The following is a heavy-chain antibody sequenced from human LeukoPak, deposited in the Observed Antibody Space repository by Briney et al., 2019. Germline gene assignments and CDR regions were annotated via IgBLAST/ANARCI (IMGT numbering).Heavy chain of an antibody. CDR1: GGCISSYS. D-gene: IGHD2-15*01. J-gene: IGHJ3*02. V-gene: IGHV4-4*07. Sequence: SETLSLTCTVSGGCISSYSWNWLRQPAGKGLEWIGRIYTSGSTNYNPSLKSRVTMSVDTSKNQFSLKLTSVTAADTAVYYCARDPLLDAFDIWGQGTMVTVSS. CDR3: ARDPLLDAFDI. CDR2: IYTSGST.